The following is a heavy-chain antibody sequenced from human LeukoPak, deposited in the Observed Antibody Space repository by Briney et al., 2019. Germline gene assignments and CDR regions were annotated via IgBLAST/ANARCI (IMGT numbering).Heavy chain of an antibody. Sequence: SETLSLTCTVSGESISGFYWNWIRQPPGKGLEWIGGIFHTGSTYDNPSLKSRVTTSVDTSKNQFSLSLNSVTAADTAVYYCARRRDGYNFGSFYFDYWGLGILVTVSS. CDR1: GESISGFY. J-gene: IGHJ4*02. CDR2: IFHTGST. V-gene: IGHV4-38-2*02. D-gene: IGHD5-24*01. CDR3: ARRRDGYNFGSFYFDY.